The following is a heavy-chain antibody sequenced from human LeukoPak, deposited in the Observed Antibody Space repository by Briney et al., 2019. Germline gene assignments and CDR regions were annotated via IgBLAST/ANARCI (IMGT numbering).Heavy chain of an antibody. CDR2: ISTSSTYI. V-gene: IGHV3-21*01. CDR3: ARDASGSSIGLIDF. D-gene: IGHD1-26*01. CDR1: KFTLRSYN. J-gene: IGHJ4*02. Sequence: GGSLRLSCPASKFTLRSYNMHGVRQAPGKGLEWVSYISTSSTYIYYADSVKGRFTISRDNAKNSLYLHMDSLRAEDTAVYYCARDASGSSIGLIDFWGQGTLVTVSS.